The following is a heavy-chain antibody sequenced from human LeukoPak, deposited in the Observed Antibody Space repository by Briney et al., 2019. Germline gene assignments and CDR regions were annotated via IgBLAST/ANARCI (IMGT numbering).Heavy chain of an antibody. CDR1: GFTFSSYS. CDR3: ARSIQLSFDY. Sequence: PGGALRLSCGASGFTFSSYSMKWIRQAPGKGLEGVSSISSSTTYICHADSVTGRFTISRDNDKNSLYLQINSMRDEATAVYYCARSIQLSFDYWGQGTLVTVSS. J-gene: IGHJ4*02. D-gene: IGHD1-1*01. CDR2: ISSSTTYI. V-gene: IGHV3-21*01.